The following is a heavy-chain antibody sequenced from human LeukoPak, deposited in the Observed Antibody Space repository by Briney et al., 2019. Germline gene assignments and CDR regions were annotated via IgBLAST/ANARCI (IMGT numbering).Heavy chain of an antibody. J-gene: IGHJ4*02. V-gene: IGHV5-51*01. CDR3: ARQGFGDGYLNGY. CDR1: GYSFASYW. D-gene: IGHD5-24*01. CDR2: IYPGDSDT. Sequence: GESLKISCKGSGYSFASYWIGWVRQMPGKGLEWMGIIYPGDSDTSYRPSFQGQVTTSADKSISTAYLQWSSLKASDTAMYYCARQGFGDGYLNGYWGQGTLVTVSS.